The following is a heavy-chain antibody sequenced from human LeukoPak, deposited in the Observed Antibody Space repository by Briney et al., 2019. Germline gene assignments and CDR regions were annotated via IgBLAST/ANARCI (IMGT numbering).Heavy chain of an antibody. J-gene: IGHJ4*02. D-gene: IGHD3-9*01. V-gene: IGHV4-30-4*01. Sequence: SETLSLTCTVSGDSISSGDYYWSWIRQPPGKGLEWIGYIYYSGSTYYNPSLKSRVTISIDTSKNQFPLKLSSVTAADTAVYYCARGDYDILTGYYQTPDYWGQGTLVTVSS. CDR2: IYYSGST. CDR3: ARGDYDILTGYYQTPDY. CDR1: GDSISSGDYY.